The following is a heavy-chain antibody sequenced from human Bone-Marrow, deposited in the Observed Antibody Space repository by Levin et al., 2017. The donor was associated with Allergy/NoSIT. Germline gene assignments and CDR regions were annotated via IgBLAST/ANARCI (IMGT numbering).Heavy chain of an antibody. CDR1: EFIVSSNY. V-gene: IGHV3-66*01. CDR2: IHSRGSA. CDR3: VARSNGLDV. D-gene: IGHD5-12*01. J-gene: IGHJ6*02. Sequence: GESLKISCAASEFIVSSNYMSWVRQAPGKGLDWVSVIHSRGSAYYADSVKGRFTISRDNSKNTLYLQMNTLRAEDTAVYYCVARSNGLDVWGQGTTVTVSS.